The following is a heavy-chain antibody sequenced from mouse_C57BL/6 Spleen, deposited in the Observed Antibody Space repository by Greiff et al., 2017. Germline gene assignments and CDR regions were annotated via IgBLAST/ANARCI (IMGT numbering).Heavy chain of an antibody. Sequence: QVQLKQSGAELVRPGASVTLSCKASGYTFTDYEMHWVKQTPVHGLEWIGAIDPETGGTAYNQKFKSKATLTVDKSSSTAYMQLSSLTSEDSAVYYCARYYGSRDYAMDYWGQGTSVTVSS. V-gene: IGHV1-15*01. CDR1: GYTFTDYE. D-gene: IGHD1-1*01. CDR3: ARYYGSRDYAMDY. CDR2: IDPETGGT. J-gene: IGHJ4*01.